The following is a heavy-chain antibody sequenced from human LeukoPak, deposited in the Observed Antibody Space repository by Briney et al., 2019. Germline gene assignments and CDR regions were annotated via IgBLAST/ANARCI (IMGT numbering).Heavy chain of an antibody. Sequence: PSETLSLTCTVSGGSISSYYWSWIRQPPGKGLEWIGYIYYSGGTNYNPSLKSRVTISVDTSKNQFSLKLSSVTAADTAVYYCARIGGSYFNYYYYYYMDVWGKGTTVTVSS. CDR3: ARIGGSYFNYYYYYYMDV. D-gene: IGHD1-26*01. CDR1: GGSISSYY. CDR2: IYYSGGT. V-gene: IGHV4-59*01. J-gene: IGHJ6*03.